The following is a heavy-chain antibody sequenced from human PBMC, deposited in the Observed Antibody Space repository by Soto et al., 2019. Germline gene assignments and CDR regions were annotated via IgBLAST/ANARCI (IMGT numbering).Heavy chain of an antibody. D-gene: IGHD3-22*01. CDR3: AGGHDTSGYYFFLDY. CDR2: ISRGGGT. J-gene: IGHJ4*02. CDR1: GGSFSDHY. V-gene: IGHV4-34*01. Sequence: QVQLQQWGAGLLKPSETLSLMCAVYGGSFSDHYWTWIRQTPGKGLEWIGEISRGGGTNYNPSLKSRVSISLDTSKKQFSLNLRSMTAAHTAVYYCAGGHDTSGYYFFLDYWRQGTLVNVSS.